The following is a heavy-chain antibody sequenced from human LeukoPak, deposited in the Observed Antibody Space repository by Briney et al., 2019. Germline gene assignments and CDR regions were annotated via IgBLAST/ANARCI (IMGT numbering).Heavy chain of an antibody. CDR3: ATGGGQYKRYFDY. CDR1: GYTLTELS. Sequence: ASVKASCKVSGYTLTELSMHWVRQAPGKGLEWMGGFDPEDGETIYAQKFQGRVTMTEDTSTGTAYMELSSLRSEDTAVYYCATGGGQYKRYFDYWGQGTLVTVSS. V-gene: IGHV1-24*01. J-gene: IGHJ4*02. D-gene: IGHD2-2*01. CDR2: FDPEDGET.